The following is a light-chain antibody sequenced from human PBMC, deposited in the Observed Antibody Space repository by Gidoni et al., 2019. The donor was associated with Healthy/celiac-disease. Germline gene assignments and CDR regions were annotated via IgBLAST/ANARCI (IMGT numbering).Light chain of an antibody. J-gene: IGLJ2*01. CDR1: KLGDKY. CDR2: QYS. Sequence: SYELTQPHAVSVSPGQTASTTCAGDKLGDKYACWSQQKPGPSPVLVIYQYSKRPSGIPERFSGSTSGNTATLTITGTQAMDEADYYCQAWDSSTVVFGGGTKLTVL. V-gene: IGLV3-1*01. CDR3: QAWDSSTVV.